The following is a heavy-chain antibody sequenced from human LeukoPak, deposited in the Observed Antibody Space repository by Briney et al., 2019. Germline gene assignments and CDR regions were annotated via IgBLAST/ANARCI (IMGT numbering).Heavy chain of an antibody. V-gene: IGHV1-2*02. J-gene: IGHJ4*02. CDR3: ARPQDSGYNHDYFDF. D-gene: IGHD5-24*01. CDR2: INPNSGDT. Sequence: ASVKVSCKASGYTFTGYYIHWVRQAPGQGLEWMGWINPNSGDTNYAQKFQGRVSMTRDTSISTAYMEVTRLRSDDAAVYYCARPQDSGYNHDYFDFWGQGALVTVSS. CDR1: GYTFTGYY.